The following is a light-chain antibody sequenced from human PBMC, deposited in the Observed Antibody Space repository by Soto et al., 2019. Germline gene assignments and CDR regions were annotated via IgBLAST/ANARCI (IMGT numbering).Light chain of an antibody. J-gene: IGLJ1*01. Sequence: QSVLTQYASVSGSPGQSITISCTGTSSDVGDFNYVSWYQQHPGKAPKLIIYDVSNRPSGVSNRFSGSKSGNTASLTIPGLQAEDEADYYCSSYTSSSTLYVFGTGTKVTVL. CDR3: SSYTSSSTLYV. CDR2: DVS. CDR1: SSDVGDFNY. V-gene: IGLV2-14*01.